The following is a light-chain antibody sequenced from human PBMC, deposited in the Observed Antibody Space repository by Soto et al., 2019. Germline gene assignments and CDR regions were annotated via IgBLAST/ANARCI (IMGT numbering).Light chain of an antibody. Sequence: QSVLTQPRSVSGSPGQSVTISCTGTSSDVGSYNYVSWYQQHPGKAPKFIIYDVTKRPSGVPDRFSGSKSGNTVSLTISGLHAEDEAYYYCCSYAGRYTLFGGGTKLTVL. CDR2: DVT. CDR3: CSYAGRYTL. V-gene: IGLV2-11*01. CDR1: SSDVGSYNY. J-gene: IGLJ2*01.